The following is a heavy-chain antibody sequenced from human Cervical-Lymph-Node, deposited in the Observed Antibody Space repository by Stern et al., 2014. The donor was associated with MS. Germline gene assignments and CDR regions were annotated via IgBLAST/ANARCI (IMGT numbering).Heavy chain of an antibody. D-gene: IGHD5-18*01. J-gene: IGHJ5*02. CDR2: VVAVNGDK. CDR1: GITFSHSA. V-gene: IGHV1-58*01. Sequence: QLGQSGPEVKKPGTSVQVSCKASGITFSHSAVQWLRQARGKRLEWVGGVVAVNGDKNYAQSFQERVTITRDMSTSTVYMELRSLRSEDTAVYYCASERYTYYDDQRPPGGFGPWGQGTLVTVSS. CDR3: ASERYTYYDDQRPPGGFGP.